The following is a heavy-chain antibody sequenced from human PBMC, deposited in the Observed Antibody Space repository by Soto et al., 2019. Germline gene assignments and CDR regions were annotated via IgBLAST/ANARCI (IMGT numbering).Heavy chain of an antibody. V-gene: IGHV3-7*01. Sequence: SLGLSCAASGFTFSNYWMTWVRQAPGKGLEWVANIKEDGSEKHYVDSVKGRFTISRDNAKNSLYLQMNSLRVEDTAVYFCSRDVVVGAKDLNYWGQGALVTVSS. CDR3: SRDVVVGAKDLNY. J-gene: IGHJ4*02. CDR1: GFTFSNYW. D-gene: IGHD2-15*01. CDR2: IKEDGSEK.